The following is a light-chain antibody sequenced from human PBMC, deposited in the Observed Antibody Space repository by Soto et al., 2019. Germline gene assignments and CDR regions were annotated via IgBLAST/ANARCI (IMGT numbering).Light chain of an antibody. J-gene: IGLJ1*01. CDR2: DVS. Sequence: GLTHTASVSRSPGHSITISCTATSSDIGGYNYVSWYQQHPGKARKLMIYDVSNRPSGVSNRFSGSKSGNTASLTISGLQAEDEADYGCSSYTSSSTLYVFGTETKVTVL. V-gene: IGLV2-14*01. CDR1: SSDIGGYNY. CDR3: SSYTSSSTLYV.